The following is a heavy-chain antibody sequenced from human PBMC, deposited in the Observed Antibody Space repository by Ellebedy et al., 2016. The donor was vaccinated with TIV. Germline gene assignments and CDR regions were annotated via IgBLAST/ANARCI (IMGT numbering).Heavy chain of an antibody. CDR3: ARGYSYGDDAFDI. CDR1: RYTFTDYY. J-gene: IGHJ3*02. CDR2: INPSGGST. D-gene: IGHD5-18*01. V-gene: IGHV1-46*03. Sequence: ASVKVSXKASRYTFTDYYMHWVRQAPGQGLEWMGWINPSGGSTSYAQKFQGRVTMTRDTSTSTVYMELSSLRSEDTAVYYCARGYSYGDDAFDIWGQGTMVTVSS.